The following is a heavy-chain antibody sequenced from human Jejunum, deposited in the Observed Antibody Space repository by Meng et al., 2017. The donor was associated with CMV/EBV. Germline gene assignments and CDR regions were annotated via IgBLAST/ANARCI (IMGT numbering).Heavy chain of an antibody. J-gene: IGHJ3*01. CDR3: TRRMNSNNDAFDF. D-gene: IGHD4-11*01. CDR2: VSYEGRSR. CDR1: GFTFRDHA. V-gene: IGHV3-30*04. Sequence: SGFTFRDHAMHWVRQAPGKGLEWVAVVSYEGRSRFYADSVEGRFSISRDNSKNTVYLQMDSLSADDTAVYYCTRRMNSNNDAFDFWGQGTMGTVSS.